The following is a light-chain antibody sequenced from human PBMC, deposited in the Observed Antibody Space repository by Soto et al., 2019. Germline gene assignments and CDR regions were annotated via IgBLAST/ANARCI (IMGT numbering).Light chain of an antibody. V-gene: IGKV3-15*01. CDR2: GAS. CDR1: QSVSSN. Sequence: EIVMTQSPATLSVSPGERATXXXRASQSVSSNLAWXQQKPGXXPXXLIYGASTRATGIPDRFSGSGSGTEFTLTTSRLEPEDFAVFDCQQYGSSITFGQGTRLEIK. CDR3: QQYGSSIT. J-gene: IGKJ5*01.